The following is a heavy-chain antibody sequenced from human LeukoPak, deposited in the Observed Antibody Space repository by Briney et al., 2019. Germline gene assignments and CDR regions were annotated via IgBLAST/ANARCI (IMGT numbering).Heavy chain of an antibody. J-gene: IGHJ4*02. CDR2: IYSSGNT. V-gene: IGHV4-61*02. CDR1: GGSISSSSHY. Sequence: SETLSLTCTVSGGSISSSSHYWSWIRQPAGEGLEWIGRIYSSGNTNYNPSLKSRVTISVDTSKNQFSLKLSSVTAADTAIYYCARGIPVAGLFDYWGQGALVAVSS. D-gene: IGHD6-19*01. CDR3: ARGIPVAGLFDY.